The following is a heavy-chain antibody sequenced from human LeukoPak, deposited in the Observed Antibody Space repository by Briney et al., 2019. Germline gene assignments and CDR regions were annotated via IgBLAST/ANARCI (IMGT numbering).Heavy chain of an antibody. CDR1: GGSFSGYY. V-gene: IGHV4-34*01. Sequence: KSSETLSLPCAVYGGSFSGYYWSWIRQPPGKGVEWIGEINHSGSTNYNPSHKPRVTIPVDTSKNQFSLQLSSVTAADTAVYSWARVPRVAAAATVRYGMDVWGKGTTVTVSS. J-gene: IGHJ6*04. CDR2: INHSGST. D-gene: IGHD6-13*01. CDR3: ARVPRVAAAATVRYGMDV.